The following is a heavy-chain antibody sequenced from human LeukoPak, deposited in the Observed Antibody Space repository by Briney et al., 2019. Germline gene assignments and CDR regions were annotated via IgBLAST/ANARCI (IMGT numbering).Heavy chain of an antibody. D-gene: IGHD3-22*01. CDR2: IIPIFGTA. Sequence: ASVKVSCKASGGTFSSYAISWVRQAPGQGLEWMGGIIPIFGTANYAQKFQGRVTITSDESTSTAYMELSSLRSEDTAVHYCARSYYDSSGFSPWGQGTLVTVSS. J-gene: IGHJ5*02. CDR1: GGTFSSYA. CDR3: ARSYYDSSGFSP. V-gene: IGHV1-69*13.